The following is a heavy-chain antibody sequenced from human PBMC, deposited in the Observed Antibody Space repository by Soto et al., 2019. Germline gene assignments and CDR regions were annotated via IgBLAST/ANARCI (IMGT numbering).Heavy chain of an antibody. V-gene: IGHV4-59*08. D-gene: IGHD3-3*01. CDR2: IYYSGTT. CDR3: TSHESGGFFQY. CDR1: GGSISSYY. J-gene: IGHJ4*02. Sequence: SETLSLTCTVSGGSISSYYWSWTRQPPGKGLEWIGYIYYSGTTNYNPSLKSRVTMSVDTSKNQFSLNLSSVTAADTAVYYCTSHESGGFFQYWGQRTPVTVSS.